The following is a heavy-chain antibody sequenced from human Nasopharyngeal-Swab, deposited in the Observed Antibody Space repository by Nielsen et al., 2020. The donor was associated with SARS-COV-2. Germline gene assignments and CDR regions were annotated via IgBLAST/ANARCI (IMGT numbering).Heavy chain of an antibody. CDR2: IKQDGSEK. CDR1: GFTFSSYW. Sequence: GESLKISCAASGFTFSSYWMSWVRQAPGKGLEWVANIKQDGSEKYYVDSVKGRFTISRDNAKNSLYLQMNSLRAEDTAVYYCARGDYRGTYYFDYWGQGTLVTVSP. CDR3: ARGDYRGTYYFDY. V-gene: IGHV3-7*01. J-gene: IGHJ4*02. D-gene: IGHD1-26*01.